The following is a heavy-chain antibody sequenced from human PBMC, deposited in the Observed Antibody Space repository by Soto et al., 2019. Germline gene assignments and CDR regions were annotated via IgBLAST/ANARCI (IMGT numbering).Heavy chain of an antibody. CDR2: ISSISSTI. Sequence: EVQLVESGGGLVQPGGSLRLSCAASGFTFSSYSMNWVRQAPGKGLEWVSYISSISSTIYYADSVKGRFTISTDNAKNSLYLQMNSLRDEDTSVYYCARDWGIYCSGGSCYPGSFDYWGQGTLVTVSS. D-gene: IGHD2-15*01. V-gene: IGHV3-48*02. CDR1: GFTFSSYS. CDR3: ARDWGIYCSGGSCYPGSFDY. J-gene: IGHJ4*02.